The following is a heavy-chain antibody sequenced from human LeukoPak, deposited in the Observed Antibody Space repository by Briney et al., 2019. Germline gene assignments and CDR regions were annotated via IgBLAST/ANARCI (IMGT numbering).Heavy chain of an antibody. CDR1: GVSVSSNYA. D-gene: IGHD2-8*02. CDR2: IYYSGST. CDR3: VRGGYWAFDY. V-gene: IGHV4-4*02. Sequence: PSETLSLTCGVSGVSVSSNYAWSWVRQPPGEGLEWIGEIYYSGSTSYKSSLKRRVTMSVDKSKNQFSLTLSSVTAADTAVYYCVRGGYWAFDYWGQGGLVIVSS. J-gene: IGHJ4*02.